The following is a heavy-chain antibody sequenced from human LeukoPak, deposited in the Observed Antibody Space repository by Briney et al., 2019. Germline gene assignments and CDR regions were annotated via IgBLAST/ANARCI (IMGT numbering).Heavy chain of an antibody. CDR1: GYTLTSYD. CDR2: MNPNSGNT. D-gene: IGHD5-24*01. Sequence: ASVKVSCKASGYTLTSYDINRVRQATGPGLEWMGWMNPNSGNTGYAQKFQGRVTMTRNTSISTAYMELSGLRSEDTAVYYCARGQDSYTRDWGQGTLVTVSS. J-gene: IGHJ4*02. V-gene: IGHV1-8*01. CDR3: ARGQDSYTRD.